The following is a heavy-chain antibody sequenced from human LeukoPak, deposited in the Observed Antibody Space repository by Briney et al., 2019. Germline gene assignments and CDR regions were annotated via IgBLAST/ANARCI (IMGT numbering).Heavy chain of an antibody. J-gene: IGHJ6*02. CDR1: GGSISSYY. V-gene: IGHV4-59*04. D-gene: IGHD3-10*01. CDR3: ARGFGESEYYYYGMDV. CDR2: NYYAGGT. Sequence: PSETLSLTCTVSGGSISSYYWSWIRQPPGKGLEWIGTNYYAGGTYYNPSLKSRVTISVDTSKNQFSLRLSSVTAADTAVYYCARGFGESEYYYYGMDVWGQGTTVTVSS.